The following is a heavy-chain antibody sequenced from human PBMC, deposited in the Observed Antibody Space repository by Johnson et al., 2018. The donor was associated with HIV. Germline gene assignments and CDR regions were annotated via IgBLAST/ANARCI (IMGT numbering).Heavy chain of an antibody. CDR2: IGTTGDT. CDR3: ARPGDTTMVSAFDI. CDR1: GFTFDDYA. D-gene: IGHD5-18*01. J-gene: IGHJ3*02. Sequence: VQLVESGGVVVQPGGSLRLSCAASGFTFDDYAMHWVRQAPGKGLEWVSSIGTTGDTYYPGSVKGRFTISRENAKNTLYLQMTSLRAEDTALYYCARPGDTTMVSAFDIWGQGTMVTISS. V-gene: IGHV3-13*01.